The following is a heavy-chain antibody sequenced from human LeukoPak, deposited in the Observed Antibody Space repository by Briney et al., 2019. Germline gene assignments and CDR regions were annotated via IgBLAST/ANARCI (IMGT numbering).Heavy chain of an antibody. CDR3: AKGIYSSGWSYFDY. Sequence: GGSLRLSCAASGFTFSNYAMSWVRQAPGKGLEWVSGIRSSGHNTYYEDSVKGRFTISRDNSKNMLYLQMNSLRAEDTAVYYCAKGIYSSGWSYFDYWGHGTLVTVSS. CDR1: GFTFSNYA. CDR2: IRSSGHNT. D-gene: IGHD6-19*01. J-gene: IGHJ4*01. V-gene: IGHV3-23*01.